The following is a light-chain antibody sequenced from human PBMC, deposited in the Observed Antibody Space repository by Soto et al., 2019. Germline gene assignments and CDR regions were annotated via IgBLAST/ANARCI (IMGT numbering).Light chain of an antibody. Sequence: EIVLTQSPATLSVSPEERVTLSCRASQSVDINLAGYQQKPGQAPRLLIYDASNRATGIPARFSGSGSGADFTLTINRLEPEDFAVYYCQQYDSSPRTFGQGTKV. CDR2: DAS. CDR1: QSVDIN. J-gene: IGKJ1*01. V-gene: IGKV3D-15*01. CDR3: QQYDSSPRT.